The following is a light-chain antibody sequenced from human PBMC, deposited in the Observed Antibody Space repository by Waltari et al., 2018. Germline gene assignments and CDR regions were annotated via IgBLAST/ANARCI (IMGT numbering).Light chain of an antibody. CDR3: QQRNSYPYS. Sequence: IQMTQSPSSLSASVGDKVTITCRPSQGISNALAWYQQKPGKAPKLLIYAASSLQPGVPSRFSGSGSGTDFTLTISSLQPEDFAVYYCQQRNSYPYSFGQGTKVEIK. CDR2: AAS. J-gene: IGKJ2*03. V-gene: IGKV1-17*01. CDR1: QGISNA.